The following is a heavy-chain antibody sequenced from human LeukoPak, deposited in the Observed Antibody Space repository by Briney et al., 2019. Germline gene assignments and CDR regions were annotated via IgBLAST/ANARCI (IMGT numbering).Heavy chain of an antibody. Sequence: GGSLRLSCAASGFTFSSCGVRWVRQAPGKGLEWVAVISYDGTNKYYADSVKGRFTISRDSSKNTLYLQMNSLRAEDTAVYYCAKMISPLGYYGMDVWGQGTTVTVSS. D-gene: IGHD1-14*01. J-gene: IGHJ6*02. CDR2: ISYDGTNK. V-gene: IGHV3-30*18. CDR3: AKMISPLGYYGMDV. CDR1: GFTFSSCG.